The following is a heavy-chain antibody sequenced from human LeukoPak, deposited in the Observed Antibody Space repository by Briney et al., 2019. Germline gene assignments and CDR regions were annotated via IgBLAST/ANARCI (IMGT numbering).Heavy chain of an antibody. V-gene: IGHV3-13*01. D-gene: IGHD3-22*01. Sequence: GGSLRLSCAASGFTFSSYDMHWVRQATGKGLEWVSAIGTAGDTYYPGSVKGRFTISRDNSNNTLYLQMNSLRAEDTALYYCAKAKITLIVVANPNSGALDIWGQGTMVTVSS. CDR3: AKAKITLIVVANPNSGALDI. CDR1: GFTFSSYD. CDR2: IGTAGDT. J-gene: IGHJ3*02.